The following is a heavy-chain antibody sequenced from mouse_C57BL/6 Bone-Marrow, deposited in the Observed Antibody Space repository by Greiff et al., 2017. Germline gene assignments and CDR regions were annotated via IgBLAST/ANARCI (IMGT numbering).Heavy chain of an antibody. CDR3: ARKEGVTTYYAMDY. J-gene: IGHJ4*01. D-gene: IGHD2-2*01. CDR2: IWSGGST. V-gene: IGHV2-2*01. CDR1: GFSLTSYG. Sequence: QVQLKESGPGLVQPSQSLSITCTVSGFSLTSYGVHWVRQSPGKGLEWLGVIWSGGSTDYNAAFISRLSISKDNSKSQVFFKMNSLQADDTAIYYCARKEGVTTYYAMDYWGQGTSVTVSS.